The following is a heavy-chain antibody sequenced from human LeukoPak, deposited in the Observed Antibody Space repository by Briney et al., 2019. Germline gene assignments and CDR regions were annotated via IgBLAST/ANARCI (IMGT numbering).Heavy chain of an antibody. CDR1: GYSITTDYY. CDR2: IYHSGNT. Sequence: SETLSLTCTVSGYSITTDYYWGWIRQPPGKGLEWIGSIYHSGNTFYNPSLKSRVTISVDTSKNQFSLKLSSVTAADTAVYYWARVQYCSSSSCDSYYYMDVWGKGTTVTVSS. J-gene: IGHJ6*03. CDR3: ARVQYCSSSSCDSYYYMDV. D-gene: IGHD2-2*01. V-gene: IGHV4-38-2*02.